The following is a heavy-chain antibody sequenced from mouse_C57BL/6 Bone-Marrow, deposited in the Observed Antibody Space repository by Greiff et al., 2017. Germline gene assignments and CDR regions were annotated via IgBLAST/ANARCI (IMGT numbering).Heavy chain of an antibody. CDR2: INTSSGYT. CDR1: GYTFTSYW. D-gene: IGHD2-4*01. Sequence: QVQLQQSGAELAKPGASVKLSCTASGYTFTSYWMHWVKQRPGQGLEWIGYINTSSGYTKYNQKFKDKTTLSADKSSSTAYMQLSSLTYEDSAVYYCAREAIYNEYDRHGYYYAMDYWGQGTSVTVSS. CDR3: AREAIYNEYDRHGYYYAMDY. V-gene: IGHV1-7*01. J-gene: IGHJ4*01.